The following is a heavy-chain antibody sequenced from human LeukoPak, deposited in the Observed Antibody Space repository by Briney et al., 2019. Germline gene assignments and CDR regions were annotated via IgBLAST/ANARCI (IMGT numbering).Heavy chain of an antibody. Sequence: GESLKISCRASGYRFTNYWIGWVRQMPEKGLEWMGIIYPGDSKTFYSPSFQGQVTISADKSISTAYLQWSSLKASDTAIYYCARQPNPDFDYWGQGTLATVSS. J-gene: IGHJ4*02. CDR3: ARQPNPDFDY. CDR2: IYPGDSKT. D-gene: IGHD1-14*01. V-gene: IGHV5-51*01. CDR1: GYRFTNYW.